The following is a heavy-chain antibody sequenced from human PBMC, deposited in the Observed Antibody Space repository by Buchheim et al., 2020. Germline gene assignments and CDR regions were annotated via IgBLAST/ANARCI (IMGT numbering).Heavy chain of an antibody. Sequence: QVQLQQWGAGLLKPSETLSLTCAVYGGSFSGYYWSWIRQHPGKGLEWIGYIYYSGSTYYNPSLKSRVTISVDTSKNQFSLKLSSVTAADTAVYYCARADYGGHYGMDVWGQGTT. V-gene: IGHV4-34*01. D-gene: IGHD4-23*01. CDR1: GGSFSGYY. J-gene: IGHJ6*02. CDR2: IYYSGST. CDR3: ARADYGGHYGMDV.